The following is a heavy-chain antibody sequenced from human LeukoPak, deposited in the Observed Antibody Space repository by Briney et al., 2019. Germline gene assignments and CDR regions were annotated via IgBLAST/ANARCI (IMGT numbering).Heavy chain of an antibody. J-gene: IGHJ4*02. V-gene: IGHV3-15*01. D-gene: IGHD1-26*01. CDR2: IRSKPDGGTA. Sequence: TGGSLRLSCAASGFTFSSYAMSWVRQAPGKGLEWVGRIRSKPDGGTADYAVPVKGRFSMSRDDSKNTLYLQMNSLKTEDTAVYYCTRDLGAYAQWGQGTLVTVSS. CDR3: TRDLGAYAQ. CDR1: GFTFSSYA.